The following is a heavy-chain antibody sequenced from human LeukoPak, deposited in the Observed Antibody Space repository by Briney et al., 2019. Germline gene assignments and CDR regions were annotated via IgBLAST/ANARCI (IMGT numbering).Heavy chain of an antibody. D-gene: IGHD1-26*01. V-gene: IGHV4-39*07. CDR1: GGSISNYY. J-gene: IGHJ6*03. CDR2: IYHSGST. Sequence: SETLSLTCTASGGSISNYYWGWIRQPPGMGLGWIGSIYHSGSTYYNPSLKSRVTISVDKSKNQFSLKLSSVTAADTAVYYCARSYSGSPYYYYYYVDVWGKGTTVTVSS. CDR3: ARSYSGSPYYYYYYVDV.